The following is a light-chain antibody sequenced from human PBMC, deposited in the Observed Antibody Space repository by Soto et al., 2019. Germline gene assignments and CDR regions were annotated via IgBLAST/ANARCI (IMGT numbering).Light chain of an antibody. V-gene: IGKV1-9*01. CDR3: QQLNSYPLIT. CDR1: QGISSY. J-gene: IGKJ5*01. Sequence: IQLTQSPSSLSASVGDRVTITCRASQGISSYLAWCQQKPGKAPKLLIYAASTLQSGVPSRFSGSGSGTDFTLTISSLQPEDFATYYCQQLNSYPLITFGQGTRLEIK. CDR2: AAS.